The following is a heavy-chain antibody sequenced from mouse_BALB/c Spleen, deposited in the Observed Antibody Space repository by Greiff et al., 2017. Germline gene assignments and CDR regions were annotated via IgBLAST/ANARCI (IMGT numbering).Heavy chain of an antibody. J-gene: IGHJ3*01. V-gene: IGHV1-4*02. CDR3: ARGITTVVATPFAY. Sequence: VQLQQSAAELARPGASVKMSCKASGYTFTSYTMHWVKQRPGQGLEWIGYINPSSGYTEYNQKFKDKTTLTADKSSSTAYMQLSSLTSEDSAVYYCARGITTVVATPFAYWGQGTLVTVSA. CDR2: INPSSGYT. CDR1: GYTFTSYT. D-gene: IGHD1-1*01.